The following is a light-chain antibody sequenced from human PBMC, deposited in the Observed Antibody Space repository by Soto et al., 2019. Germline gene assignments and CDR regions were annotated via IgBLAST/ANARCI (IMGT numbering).Light chain of an antibody. CDR2: WAS. CDR1: QSVLYSSNNKNY. V-gene: IGKV4-1*01. Sequence: DIVMTQSPDSLAVSLGERATINCKSSQSVLYSSNNKNYLAWYQQKPGQPPKLLLYWASTRESGVPDRFSGSGSGTDFTLTISSLQAEDVAVYYCQQYHSPPLTFGGGTKVEIK. CDR3: QQYHSPPLT. J-gene: IGKJ4*01.